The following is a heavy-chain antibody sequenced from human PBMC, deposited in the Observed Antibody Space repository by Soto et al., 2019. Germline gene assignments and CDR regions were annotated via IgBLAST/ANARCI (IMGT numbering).Heavy chain of an antibody. D-gene: IGHD3-22*01. CDR2: ISSSSSPI. CDR1: GFTFSTFS. V-gene: IGHV3-48*02. Sequence: EVQLVESGGGLVQPGGSLRLSCAASGFTFSTFSVNWVRQAPGKGLEWVSYISSSSSPIYYADSVKGRFTISRDNAKNSVYLQMNSLRDEDTAVYYCARDGGGESSGSTHYYYYGMDVWGRWTPVTVS. CDR3: ARDGGGESSGSTHYYYYGMDV. J-gene: IGHJ6*02.